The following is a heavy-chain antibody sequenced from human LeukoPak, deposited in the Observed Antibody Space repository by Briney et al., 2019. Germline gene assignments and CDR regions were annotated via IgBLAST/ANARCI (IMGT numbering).Heavy chain of an antibody. V-gene: IGHV1-8*01. Sequence: ASVKVSCKASGYTFTSYDINWVRQATGQGLEWMGWKNPNSGRTGFAQKFQGRLTMTTNTSISTAYMELSSLTSGDTAVYYCARGPVSTHGMDVWGQGTTVTVSS. J-gene: IGHJ6*02. CDR2: KNPNSGRT. CDR1: GYTFTSYD. D-gene: IGHD2-2*01. CDR3: ARGPVSTHGMDV.